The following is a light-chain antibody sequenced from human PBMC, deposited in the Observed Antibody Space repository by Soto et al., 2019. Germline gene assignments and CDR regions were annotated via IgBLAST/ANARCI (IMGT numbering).Light chain of an antibody. CDR1: QRVDRAY. CDR3: QQYSDSPAYT. J-gene: IGKJ2*01. Sequence: EVVLTQSPGTLSLSPGERATLSCRASQRVDRAYLAWYQQKPGQAPRLLMYGSSNRASDITDRFSGSGSGTDFTRTISRLEPEDFAVYYCQQYSDSPAYTFGQGTKLEIK. CDR2: GSS. V-gene: IGKV3-20*01.